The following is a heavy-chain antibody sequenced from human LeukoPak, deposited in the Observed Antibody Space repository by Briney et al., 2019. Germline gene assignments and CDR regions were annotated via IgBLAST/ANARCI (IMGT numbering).Heavy chain of an antibody. Sequence: PGGSLRLSCAASGFTFNSAWMTWVRQAPGKGLEWVGRIKSKTDGGTTDYAAPVKGRFTISRDDSKNTLYLQMNSLKTEDTALYYCTTGGSGWYVGYWGQGTLVTVSS. D-gene: IGHD6-19*01. CDR1: GFTFNSAW. J-gene: IGHJ4*02. CDR2: IKSKTDGGTT. CDR3: TTGGSGWYVGY. V-gene: IGHV3-15*01.